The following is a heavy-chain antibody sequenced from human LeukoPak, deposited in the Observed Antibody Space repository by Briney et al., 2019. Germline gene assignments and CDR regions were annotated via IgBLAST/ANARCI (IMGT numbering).Heavy chain of an antibody. CDR2: INPNSSGT. Sequence: ASVKVSCKASGYTFTGYYMHWVRQAPGQGLEWMGWINPNSSGTKFAQKFQGRVTMTRDTSISTAYMELSRLRSDDTAVFYCAREQVSGGDYYYMDVWGKGTTVTVSS. J-gene: IGHJ6*03. D-gene: IGHD2-15*01. CDR3: AREQVSGGDYYYMDV. CDR1: GYTFTGYY. V-gene: IGHV1-2*02.